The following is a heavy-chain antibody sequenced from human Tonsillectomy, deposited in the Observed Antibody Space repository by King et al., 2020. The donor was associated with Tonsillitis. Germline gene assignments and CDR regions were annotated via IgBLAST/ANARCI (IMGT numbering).Heavy chain of an antibody. V-gene: IGHV3-30*18. CDR2: ISYDGSNK. D-gene: IGHD5-12*01. CDR3: AKLRGYSGYDEDYYFYVMDV. Sequence: QLVQSGGGVVQPGRSLRLSCAASGIAFSTYGMHWVRQAPGKGLEWVAAISYDGSNKNHADSVKGRFTISRDNSNNILYLQMNSLRPEDTAVYYCAKLRGYSGYDEDYYFYVMDVWGQGTTVTVSS. CDR1: GIAFSTYG. J-gene: IGHJ6*02.